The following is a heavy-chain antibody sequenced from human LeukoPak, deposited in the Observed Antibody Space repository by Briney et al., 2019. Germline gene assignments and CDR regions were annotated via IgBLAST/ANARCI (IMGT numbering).Heavy chain of an antibody. J-gene: IGHJ4*02. Sequence: GGSLRLSCAASGFTFSSYSMNWVRQAPGKGLEWLSYISSSSSIIYYADSVKGRFTISRDNAKNSLYLQMNSLRAEDTGVYYCARDRQLHYFDYWGQGTLVTVSS. CDR1: GFTFSSYS. V-gene: IGHV3-48*01. CDR2: ISSSSSII. D-gene: IGHD2-2*01. CDR3: ARDRQLHYFDY.